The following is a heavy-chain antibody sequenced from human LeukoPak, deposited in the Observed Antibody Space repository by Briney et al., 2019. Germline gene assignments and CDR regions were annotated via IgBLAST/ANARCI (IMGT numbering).Heavy chain of an antibody. CDR2: IYYSGST. CDR3: ARLSSMTTVTASYYYGMDV. J-gene: IGHJ6*02. V-gene: IGHV4-59*08. CDR1: GGSISSYY. D-gene: IGHD4-11*01. Sequence: PSETLSLTCTVSGGSISSYYWSWIRQPPGKGLEWIGYIYYSGSTNYNPSLKSRVTISVDTSKNKFSLRLSSVTAADTAVYYCARLSSMTTVTASYYYGMDVWGQGTTVTVSS.